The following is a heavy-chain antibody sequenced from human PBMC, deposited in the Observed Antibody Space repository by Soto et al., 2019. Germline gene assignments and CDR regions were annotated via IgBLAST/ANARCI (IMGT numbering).Heavy chain of an antibody. V-gene: IGHV4-59*01. CDR2: IYYSGCT. CDR3: ARDGATEGIT. D-gene: IGHD1-20*01. J-gene: IGHJ5*02. Sequence: QVQLQESGPGLVKPSETLSLTCTVSGGSISSYYWSWIRQPPGKGLEWIGYIYYSGCTNYNPSLKSRVTISVDTSKNQFSLKLSSVTAADTAVYYCARDGATEGITWGQGTLVTVSS. CDR1: GGSISSYY.